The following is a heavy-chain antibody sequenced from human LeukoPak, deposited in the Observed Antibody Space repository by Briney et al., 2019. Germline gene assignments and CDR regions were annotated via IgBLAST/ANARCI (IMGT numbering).Heavy chain of an antibody. CDR1: GFTFSSYA. J-gene: IGHJ4*02. V-gene: IGHV3-23*01. Sequence: GGSLRLSCAASGFTFSSYAMSWVRQAPGEGLEWVSTISDSSDNTYYADSVKGRLITSRDNSKNTLFLQMHSLRAEDTAVYYCAKDCGGDCYSWSGSFDYWGQGTLVTVSS. CDR2: ISDSSDNT. CDR3: AKDCGGDCYSWSGSFDY. D-gene: IGHD2-21*02.